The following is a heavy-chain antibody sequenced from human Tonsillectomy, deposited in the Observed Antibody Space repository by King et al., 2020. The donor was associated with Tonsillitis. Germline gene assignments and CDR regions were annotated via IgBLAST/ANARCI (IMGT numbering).Heavy chain of an antibody. D-gene: IGHD1-26*01. V-gene: IGHV4-39*01. Sequence: PLQESGPGLVKPSETLSLTCTVSGGSISSGSYYWGWIRQPPGKGLEWIGSIHYSGSTYYNPSLRSRVTISVDTSKNQFSLKLNSVTAAVTAVYFCARTSGSYVYWGQGTLVTVSS. CDR1: GGSISSGSYY. CDR3: ARTSGSYVY. J-gene: IGHJ4*02. CDR2: IHYSGST.